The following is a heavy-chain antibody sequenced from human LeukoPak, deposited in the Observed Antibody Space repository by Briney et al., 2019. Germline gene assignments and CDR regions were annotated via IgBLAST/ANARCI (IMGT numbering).Heavy chain of an antibody. CDR1: GFTFSSYS. Sequence: PGGSLRLSCAASGFTFSSYSTNWVRQAPGKGLEWVSSISSSSSYIYYADSVKGRFTISRDNAKNSLYLQMNSLRAEDTAVYYCARGAVAGTGVKYWGQGTLVTVSS. J-gene: IGHJ4*02. CDR3: ARGAVAGTGVKY. CDR2: ISSSSSYI. D-gene: IGHD6-19*01. V-gene: IGHV3-21*01.